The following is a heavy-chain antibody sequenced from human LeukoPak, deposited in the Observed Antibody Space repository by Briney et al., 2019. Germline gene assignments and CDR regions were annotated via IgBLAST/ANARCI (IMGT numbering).Heavy chain of an antibody. Sequence: SETLSLTCSVSGVSTSAYYWSWIRQSAGNRLEWIGRIYPGEGIYATATTSYNPSFKSRVTMSGDTSKNQLSLKLSSVTAADTAVYYCARDPTTVTTFFDSGGQGILVPVSS. CDR3: ARDPTTVTTFFDS. V-gene: IGHV4-4*07. J-gene: IGHJ4*02. CDR2: IYPGEGIYATATT. CDR1: GVSTSAYY. D-gene: IGHD4-4*01.